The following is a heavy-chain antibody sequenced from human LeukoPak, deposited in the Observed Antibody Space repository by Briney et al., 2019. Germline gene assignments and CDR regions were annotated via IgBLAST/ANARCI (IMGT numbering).Heavy chain of an antibody. CDR1: GVSISNTNW. CDR3: STESGAFCPFGY. D-gene: IGHD1-26*01. J-gene: IGHJ4*02. Sequence: PSGTLSLTCDVSGVSISNTNWWSWVRQPPGQGLEWIGEVSLAGQTNYNPSLNGRVTMSLDESSNQLSLKLTSVTAADTAIYYCSTESGAFCPFGYWGQGTLVIVPS. CDR2: VSLAGQT. V-gene: IGHV4-4*02.